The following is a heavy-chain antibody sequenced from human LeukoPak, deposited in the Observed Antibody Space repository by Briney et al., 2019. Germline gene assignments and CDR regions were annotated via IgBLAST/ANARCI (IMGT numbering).Heavy chain of an antibody. J-gene: IGHJ6*03. CDR3: ARDSSTSCAGVGCRYYYYYYMDV. D-gene: IGHD2-2*01. CDR2: IYTSGST. CDR1: GGSISSGSYY. V-gene: IGHV4-61*02. Sequence: PSETLSLTCTVSGGSISSGSYYWSWIRQPAGKGLEWIGRIYTSGSTNYNPSLKSRVTISVDTSKNQFSLKLSSVTAADTAVYYCARDSSTSCAGVGCRYYYYYYMDVWGKETTVAISS.